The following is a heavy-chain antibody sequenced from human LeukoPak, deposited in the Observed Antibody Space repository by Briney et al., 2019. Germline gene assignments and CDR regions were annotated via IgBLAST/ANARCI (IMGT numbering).Heavy chain of an antibody. D-gene: IGHD4-17*01. CDR2: INPNSGGT. CDR3: ARDGHGTVTTVPDYYYYYMDV. J-gene: IGHJ6*03. CDR1: GYTFTGYY. Sequence: ASVKVSCKASGYTFTGYYTHWVRQAPGQGLEWMGWINPNSGGTNYAQKFQGRVTMTRDTSISTAYMELSRLRSDDTAVYYCARDGHGTVTTVPDYYYYYMDVWGKGTTVTVSS. V-gene: IGHV1-2*02.